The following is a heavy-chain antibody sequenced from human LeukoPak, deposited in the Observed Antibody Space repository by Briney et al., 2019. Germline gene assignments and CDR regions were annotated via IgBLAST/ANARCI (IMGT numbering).Heavy chain of an antibody. CDR3: ARGTALTGALFGGFDY. CDR1: GDSVSSNSAA. D-gene: IGHD7-27*01. J-gene: IGHJ4*02. CDR2: TYYRSAWYN. Sequence: SQTLSLTCAISGDSVSSNSAAWNWIRQSPSRGLEWLGRTYYRSAWYNDYAVSVKSRITINPDTSKNQFSLQLNSVTPEDTAVYYCARGTALTGALFGGFDYWGQGTLVTVSS. V-gene: IGHV6-1*01.